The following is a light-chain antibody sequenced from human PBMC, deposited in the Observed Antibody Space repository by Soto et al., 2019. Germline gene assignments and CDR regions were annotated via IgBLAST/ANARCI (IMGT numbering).Light chain of an antibody. J-gene: IGKJ3*01. CDR1: QGVSSM. Sequence: DIEMTQSPSTVSASVGDRVTITCRASQGVSSMLCWYQQKPGKAPKLLLYTTSNRLAGVTSRFSGSSCCTAFTLTIISLQPADFATYYCQQDNGLPRTFGPGTKVEIK. V-gene: IGKV1-12*01. CDR2: TTS. CDR3: QQDNGLPRT.